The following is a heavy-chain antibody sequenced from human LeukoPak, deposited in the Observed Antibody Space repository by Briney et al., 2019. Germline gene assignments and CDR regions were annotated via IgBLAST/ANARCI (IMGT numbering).Heavy chain of an antibody. D-gene: IGHD1-26*01. CDR3: ARVVREGASPFDY. V-gene: IGHV1-2*02. CDR1: GYTFTGYY. CDR2: INPNSGGT. J-gene: IGHJ4*02. Sequence: ASVKVSCKASGYTFTGYYMHWVRQAPGQGLEWMGWINPNSGGTNYAQKFQGRVTMTRDTSTSTVYMELSSLRSEDTAVYYCARVVREGASPFDYWGQGTLVTVSS.